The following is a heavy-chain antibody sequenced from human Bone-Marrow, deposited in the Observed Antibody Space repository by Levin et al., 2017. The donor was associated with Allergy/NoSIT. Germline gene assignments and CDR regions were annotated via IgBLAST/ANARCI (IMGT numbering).Heavy chain of an antibody. D-gene: IGHD6-13*01. CDR2: ISSSSTYI. CDR1: GFTFSSYS. Sequence: SGGSLRLSCAASGFTFSSYSMNWVRQAPGKGLEWVSSISSSSTYIYYADSVKGRFTISRDNAKNSLYLQMNSLRAEDTAVYYCARAIAAAGTIWYFDLWGRGTLVTVSS. J-gene: IGHJ2*01. CDR3: ARAIAAAGTIWYFDL. V-gene: IGHV3-21*01.